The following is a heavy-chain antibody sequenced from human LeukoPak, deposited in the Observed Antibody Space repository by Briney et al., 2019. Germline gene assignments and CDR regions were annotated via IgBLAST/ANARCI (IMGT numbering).Heavy chain of an antibody. CDR1: GGSTSSSDYY. V-gene: IGHV4-39*01. Sequence: SETLSLTCSVSGGSTSSSDYYWGWIRQPPGERLEWLGTIYYNGNTYCNPSLQSRVIISVDTSKNQFSLKLTSVTAPDTAVYYCARTVGTHRFDYWGQGILVTVSS. CDR2: IYYNGNT. J-gene: IGHJ4*02. D-gene: IGHD4-23*01. CDR3: ARTVGTHRFDY.